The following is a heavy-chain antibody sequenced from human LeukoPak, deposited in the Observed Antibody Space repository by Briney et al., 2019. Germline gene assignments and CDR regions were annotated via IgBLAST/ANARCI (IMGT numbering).Heavy chain of an antibody. J-gene: IGHJ4*02. Sequence: GGSLRLSCAASGFTFSSYGTHWVRQAPGKGLEWVAFIRYDGSNKYYADSVKGRFTISRDNSKNTLYLQMNSLRAEDTAVYYCAKGSSTSIDYWGQGTLVTVSS. D-gene: IGHD2-2*01. CDR2: IRYDGSNK. CDR3: AKGSSTSIDY. V-gene: IGHV3-30*02. CDR1: GFTFSSYG.